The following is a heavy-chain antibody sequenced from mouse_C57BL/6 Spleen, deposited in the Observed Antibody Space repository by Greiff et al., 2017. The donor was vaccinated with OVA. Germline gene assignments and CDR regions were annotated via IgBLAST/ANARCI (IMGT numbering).Heavy chain of an antibody. CDR3: ARKGENNLDD. CDR1: GYTFTSYW. J-gene: IGHJ2*01. CDR2: IDTSDSYT. V-gene: IGHV1-50*01. Sequence: QVQLQQPGAELVKPGASVKLSCKASGYTFTSYWMQWVKQRPGPGLAWIGEIDTSDSYTNYNQKFKGKATLTVDTSSSTAYMQLSSLTAEDSAVYYCARKGENNLDDWGQGTTLTVSS.